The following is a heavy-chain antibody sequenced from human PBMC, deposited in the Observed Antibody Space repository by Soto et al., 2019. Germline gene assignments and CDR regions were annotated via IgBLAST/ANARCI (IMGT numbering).Heavy chain of an antibody. D-gene: IGHD3-22*01. V-gene: IGHV5-10-1*01. CDR2: IDPSDSYT. CDR1: AYTFTIYC. CDR3: ASVYHYVYASDI. Sequence: KLSCKASAYTFTIYCISWVRQMPGKGLEWMGRIDPSDSYTNYSPSFQGHVTISADKSISTAYLQWSSLKASDTAMYYCASVYHYVYASDIWGKGIMVT. J-gene: IGHJ3*02.